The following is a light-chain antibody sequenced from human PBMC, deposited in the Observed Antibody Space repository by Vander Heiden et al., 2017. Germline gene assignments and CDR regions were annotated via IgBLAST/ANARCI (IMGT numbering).Light chain of an antibody. J-gene: IGKJ2*01. CDR1: QTVFCSGSNRNN. CDR2: SAS. Sequence: DIVLTQSPDSLAVSLGERATIDCKSSQTVFCSGSNRNNLTWFQQKPGQPPKLRICSASTRESGVPDRFSGSGSATDFTLTISGPRAEDVAVYYCHQAHTSPYTFGQGTKLEI. CDR3: HQAHTSPYT. V-gene: IGKV4-1*01.